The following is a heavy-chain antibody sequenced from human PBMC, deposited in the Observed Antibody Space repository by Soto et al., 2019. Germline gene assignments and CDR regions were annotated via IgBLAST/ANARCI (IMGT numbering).Heavy chain of an antibody. CDR2: INAGNGNT. J-gene: IGHJ4*02. V-gene: IGHV1-3*01. D-gene: IGHD6-13*01. Sequence: ASVEVSCKASGYTFTIYAMHWVRQAPGQRLEWMGWINAGNGNTKYSQKFQGRVTITRDTSASTAYMELSSLRSEDTAVYYCARPHFSSSYYFDYWGQGTLVTVSS. CDR3: ARPHFSSSYYFDY. CDR1: GYTFTIYA.